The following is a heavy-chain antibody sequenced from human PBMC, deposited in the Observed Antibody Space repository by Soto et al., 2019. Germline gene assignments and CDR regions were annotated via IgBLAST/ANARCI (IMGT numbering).Heavy chain of an antibody. CDR3: SRPADSGSYYAFDI. V-gene: IGHV5-10-1*01. J-gene: IGHJ3*02. Sequence: GESLKISCKGSGYSFTSYWISWVRQMPGKGLEWMGRIDPSDSYTNYSPSFQGHVTISADKSISTAYLQWSSLKASAAAMYYCSRPADSGSYYAFDIGGQGTMVTVSS. CDR2: IDPSDSYT. CDR1: GYSFTSYW. D-gene: IGHD1-26*01.